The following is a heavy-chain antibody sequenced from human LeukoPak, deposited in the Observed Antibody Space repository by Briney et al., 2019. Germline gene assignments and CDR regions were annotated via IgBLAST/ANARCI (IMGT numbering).Heavy chain of an antibody. CDR2: IYYSGST. D-gene: IGHD3-22*01. Sequence: SETLSLTCTVSGGSISSYYWSWIRQPPGKGLELIGYIYYSGSTNYNPSLKSRVTISVDTSKNQFSLKLSSVTAADTAVYYCARGGTYYDSSFDYWGQGTLVTVSS. J-gene: IGHJ4*02. V-gene: IGHV4-59*01. CDR1: GGSISSYY. CDR3: ARGGTYYDSSFDY.